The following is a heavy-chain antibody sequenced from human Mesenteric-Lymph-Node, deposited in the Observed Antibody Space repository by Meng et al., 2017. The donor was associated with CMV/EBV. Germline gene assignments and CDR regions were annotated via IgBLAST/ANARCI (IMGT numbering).Heavy chain of an antibody. CDR1: GFTFSTYA. CDR2: ISGSGGST. V-gene: IGHV3-23*01. D-gene: IGHD6-6*01. J-gene: IGHJ3*02. Sequence: ETLSLTCAASGFTFSTYAMSWVRQAPGKGLEWVSAISGSGGSTYYADSVKGRFTISRDNSKNTLYLQMNSLRAEDTAVYYCAREEDSSSWGGAFDIWGQGTTVTVSS. CDR3: AREEDSSSWGGAFDI.